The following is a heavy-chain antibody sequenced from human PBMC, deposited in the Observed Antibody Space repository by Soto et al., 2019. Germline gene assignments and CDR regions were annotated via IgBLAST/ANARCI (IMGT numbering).Heavy chain of an antibody. CDR1: GFSLSTSGAG. D-gene: IGHD2-15*01. V-gene: IGHV2-5*02. CDR2: IYWDDDK. J-gene: IGHJ4*01. CDR3: AHRKEGYYFDF. Sequence: QITLKESGPTLVKPTQTLTLTCTFSGFSLSTSGAGVGWIRQPPGKALEWLAPIYWDDDKRYSPSLKSRLPITKHTSKNQVILSVLRTHPVDTATFHCAHRKEGYYFDFWGPGTLVTVSS.